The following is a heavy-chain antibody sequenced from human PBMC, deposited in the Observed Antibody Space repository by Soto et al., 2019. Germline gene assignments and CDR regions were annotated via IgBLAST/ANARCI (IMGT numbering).Heavy chain of an antibody. CDR3: ARGAVRDNWFDP. J-gene: IGHJ5*02. V-gene: IGHV4-61*01. Sequence: ETLSLTCTVSGGSVSSGSYYWSWIRQPPGKGLEWIGYIYYSGSTNYNPSLKSRVTISVDTSRNQFSLKLSSVTAADTAVYYCARGAVRDNWFDPWGQGTLVTVSS. CDR1: GGSVSSGSYY. CDR2: IYYSGST.